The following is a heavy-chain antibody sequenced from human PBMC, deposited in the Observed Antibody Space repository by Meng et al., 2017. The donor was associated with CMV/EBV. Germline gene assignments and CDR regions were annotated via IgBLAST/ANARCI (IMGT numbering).Heavy chain of an antibody. D-gene: IGHD4/OR15-4a*01. CDR2: ISSSSSYV. CDR3: AKDGAPTRAFDY. V-gene: IGHV3-21*04. J-gene: IGHJ4*02. Sequence: GESLKISCAASGFTFSSYSMNWVRRAPGKGLEWVSSISSSSSYVYYADSVKGRFTISRDNAKNSLYLQMNSLRAEDTALYYCAKDGAPTRAFDYWGQGTLVTVSS. CDR1: GFTFSSYS.